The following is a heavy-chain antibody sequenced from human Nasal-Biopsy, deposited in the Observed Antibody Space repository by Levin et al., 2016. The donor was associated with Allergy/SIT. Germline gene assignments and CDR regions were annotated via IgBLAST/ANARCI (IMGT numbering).Heavy chain of an antibody. V-gene: IGHV1-18*01. Sequence: ASVKVSCKTSGYTFTSYGISWVRQAPGQGLEWMGWISAYNDNTNYAQQLQDRVTMTTDTSTSTAYMELRSLRSDDTAVYYCVPQYSAYDFRSWGQGTLVTVSS. D-gene: IGHD5-12*01. CDR1: GYTFTSYG. J-gene: IGHJ5*02. CDR2: ISAYNDNT. CDR3: VPQYSAYDFRS.